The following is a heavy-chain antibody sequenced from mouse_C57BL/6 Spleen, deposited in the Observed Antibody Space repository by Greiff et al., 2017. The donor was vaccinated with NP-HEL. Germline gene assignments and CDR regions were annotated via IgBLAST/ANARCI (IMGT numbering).Heavy chain of an antibody. CDR2: IHPNSGST. D-gene: IGHD1-1*01. CDR1: GYTFTSYW. Sequence: QVQLQQPGAELVKPGASVKLSCKASGYTFTSYWMHWVKQRPGQGLEWIGMIHPNSGSTNYNEKFKSKATLTVDKSSSTAYMQLSSLTSEDSAVYYCVYYGSSHYFDYWGQGTTLTVSS. CDR3: VYYGSSHYFDY. J-gene: IGHJ2*01. V-gene: IGHV1-64*01.